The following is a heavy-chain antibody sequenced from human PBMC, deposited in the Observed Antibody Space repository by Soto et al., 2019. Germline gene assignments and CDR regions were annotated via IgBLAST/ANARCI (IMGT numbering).Heavy chain of an antibody. CDR2: ISNSGAVI. V-gene: IGHV3-11*01. D-gene: IGHD6-13*01. CDR1: GFTLSDYY. J-gene: IGHJ6*02. CDR3: ARTKAGNFYYGMDV. Sequence: QVQLVESGGGLVKPGGSLRLSCAASGFTLSDYYLGWIRQAPGKGLEWISYISNSGAVIYYADSVKGRFTISRDNAKSTQSLQMNSLRADDTAVYYCARTKAGNFYYGMDVWGQGTTVTVSS.